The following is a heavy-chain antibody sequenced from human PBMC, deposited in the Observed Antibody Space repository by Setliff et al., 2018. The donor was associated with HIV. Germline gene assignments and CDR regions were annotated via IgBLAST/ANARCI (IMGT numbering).Heavy chain of an antibody. V-gene: IGHV4-59*01. D-gene: IGHD3-22*01. CDR2: IYSSGST. J-gene: IGHJ6*02. Sequence: SQTLSLTCTVSSGSIRSYYWSWIRQPPGKGLEWIGYIYSSGSTNYNPSLKSRVTISVDTSKNQFSLKLSSVAAADTAVYYCARDVTYYYDSGGRDYYGMDVWGQGTTVTVSS. CDR1: SGSIRSYY. CDR3: ARDVTYYYDSGGRDYYGMDV.